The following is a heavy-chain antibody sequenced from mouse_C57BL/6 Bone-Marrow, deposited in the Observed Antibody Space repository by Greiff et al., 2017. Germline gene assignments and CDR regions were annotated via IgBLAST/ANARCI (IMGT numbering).Heavy chain of an antibody. CDR3: ARQKWYYAMDY. D-gene: IGHD1-3*01. V-gene: IGHV5-6*01. CDR2: ISSGGSYT. Sequence: EVQGVESGGDLVKPGGSLKLSCAASGFTFSSYGMSWVRQTPDKRLEWVATISSGGSYTSYPDSVKGRFTISRDNAKNTLYLQMSSLKSEDTAMYYCARQKWYYAMDYWGQGTSVTVSS. CDR1: GFTFSSYG. J-gene: IGHJ4*01.